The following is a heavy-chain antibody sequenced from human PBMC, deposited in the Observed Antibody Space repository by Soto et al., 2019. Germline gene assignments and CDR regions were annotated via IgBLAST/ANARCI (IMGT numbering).Heavy chain of an antibody. CDR1: GFTFSSYG. D-gene: IGHD3-10*01. CDR3: ARDVKHGSGSPSWLNT. Sequence: QVQLVESGGGVVQPGRSLRLSCAASGFTFSSYGMHWVGQAPGKGLEWVAVIWYDGSNKYYADSVKGRFTISRDNSKNLLYALPISNIAKDTAVYYSARDVKHGSGSPSWLNTWGKESPV. V-gene: IGHV3-33*01. J-gene: IGHJ5*02. CDR2: IWYDGSNK.